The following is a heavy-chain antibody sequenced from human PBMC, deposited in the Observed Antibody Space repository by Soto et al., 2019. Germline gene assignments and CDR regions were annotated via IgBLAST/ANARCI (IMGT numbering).Heavy chain of an antibody. CDR1: GGSISSGGYY. V-gene: IGHV4-31*03. J-gene: IGHJ4*02. D-gene: IGHD3-10*01. Sequence: LSLTCTVSGGSISSGGYYWSWIRQHPGKGLEWIGYIYYSGSTYYNPSLKSRVTISVDTSKNQFSLKLSSVTAADTAVYYCAIHGSGIYYNGYWGQGILVTVSS. CDR2: IYYSGST. CDR3: AIHGSGIYYNGY.